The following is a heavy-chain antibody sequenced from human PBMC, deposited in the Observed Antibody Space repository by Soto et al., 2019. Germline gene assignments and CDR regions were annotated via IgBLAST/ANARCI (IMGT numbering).Heavy chain of an antibody. CDR1: GGTFSGYT. J-gene: IGHJ6*03. CDR3: ASRRGDILTGYYGYYYMDV. D-gene: IGHD3-9*01. V-gene: IGHV1-69*02. Sequence: ASVKVSCKASGGTFSGYTISWVRQAPGQGLDWMGRIIPILGIANYAQKFQGRVTITADKSTSTAYMELSSLRSEDTAVYYCASRRGDILTGYYGYYYMDVWGKGTTVTVSS. CDR2: IIPILGIA.